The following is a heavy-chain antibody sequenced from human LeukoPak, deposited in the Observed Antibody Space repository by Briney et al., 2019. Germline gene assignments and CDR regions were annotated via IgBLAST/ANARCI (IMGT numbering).Heavy chain of an antibody. Sequence: SETLSLTCTVSGGSISSYYWSWIRQPPGKGLEWIGYIYYSGSTNYNPSLKSRVTISVDTSKNQFSLKLSSVTAADTTVYYCARDAGTLLFGELSRYYMDVWGKGTTVTVSS. D-gene: IGHD3-10*01. CDR3: ARDAGTLLFGELSRYYMDV. J-gene: IGHJ6*03. CDR1: GGSISSYY. CDR2: IYYSGST. V-gene: IGHV4-59*01.